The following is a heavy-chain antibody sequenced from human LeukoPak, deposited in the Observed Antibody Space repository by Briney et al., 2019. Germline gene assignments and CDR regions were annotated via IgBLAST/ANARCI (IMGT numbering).Heavy chain of an antibody. CDR3: ARHGYSSSWLPSYYNYIDV. J-gene: IGHJ6*03. D-gene: IGHD6-13*01. CDR2: IYYSGST. Sequence: PSETLSLTCTVSGGSISSYYWSWIRQPPGKGLEWIGYIYYSGSTNYNPSLKSRVTISVDTSKNQFSLKLSSVTAADTPVYYCARHGYSSSWLPSYYNYIDVWGKGTTVTVSS. V-gene: IGHV4-59*08. CDR1: GGSISSYY.